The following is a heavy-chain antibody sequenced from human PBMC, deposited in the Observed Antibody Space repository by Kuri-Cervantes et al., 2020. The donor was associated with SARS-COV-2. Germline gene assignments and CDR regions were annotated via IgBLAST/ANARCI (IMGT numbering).Heavy chain of an antibody. CDR2: IIPIFGTA. CDR3: AIGLEWLRTENYYYYYMDV. Sequence: SVKVSCKASGGTFSNYAISWVRQAPGQGLEWMGGIIPIFGTANYAQKFQGRVTITADESTSTAYMELSSLRSEDTAVYYCAIGLEWLRTENYYYYYMDVWGKGTTVTVSS. D-gene: IGHD3-3*01. J-gene: IGHJ6*03. V-gene: IGHV1-69*13. CDR1: GGTFSNYA.